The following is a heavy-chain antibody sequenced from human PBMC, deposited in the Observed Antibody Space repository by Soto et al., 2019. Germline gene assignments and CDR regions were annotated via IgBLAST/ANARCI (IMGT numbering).Heavy chain of an antibody. D-gene: IGHD3-10*01. CDR1: GGSISSSNW. CDR3: ARDRRGGSGSYYNGMDV. V-gene: IGHV4-4*02. Sequence: SETLSLTCAVSGGSISSSNWWSWVRQPPGKGLEWIGETYHSGSTNYNPSLKSRVTISVDKSKSQFSLKLSSVTAADTAVYYCARDRRGGSGSYYNGMDVWGQGTTVTAP. CDR2: TYHSGST. J-gene: IGHJ6*02.